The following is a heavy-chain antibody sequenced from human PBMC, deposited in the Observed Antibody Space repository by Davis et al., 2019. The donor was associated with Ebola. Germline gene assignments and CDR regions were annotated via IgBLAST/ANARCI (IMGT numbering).Heavy chain of an antibody. J-gene: IGHJ4*02. D-gene: IGHD6-13*01. CDR1: GFTFNNAW. V-gene: IGHV3-15*01. CDR2: IRTKSDGGTT. CDR3: ATDATAAGYFAY. Sequence: GESLKISCAASGFTFNNAWMGWVRQAPGMGLEWVGRIRTKSDGGTTDYAAPVKGRFTISRDDSKNTLFLQMNSLKAEDTGVYSCATDATAAGYFAYWGQGNLVTVSS.